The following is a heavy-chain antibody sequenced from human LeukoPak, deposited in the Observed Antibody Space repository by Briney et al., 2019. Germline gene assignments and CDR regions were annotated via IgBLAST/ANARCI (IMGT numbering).Heavy chain of an antibody. D-gene: IGHD2-2*01. CDR2: INDSGST. CDR1: GGSFSGYY. V-gene: IGHV4-34*01. J-gene: IGHJ5*02. CDR3: ARHGYCSASSCPGNWFDA. Sequence: SETLSLTCAVYGGSFSGYYWSWIRQPPGKGLEWIGEINDSGSTNYKPSLKSRVTISVDTSQNQFSLKLSSVTAADTAVYYCARHGYCSASSCPGNWFDAWDQGTLVTVSP.